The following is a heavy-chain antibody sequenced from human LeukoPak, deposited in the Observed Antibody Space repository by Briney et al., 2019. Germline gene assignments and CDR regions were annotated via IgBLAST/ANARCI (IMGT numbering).Heavy chain of an antibody. CDR1: GGSISSSNW. D-gene: IGHD4-17*01. V-gene: IGHV4-4*02. Sequence: PSGTLSLTCAVSGGSISSSNWWSWVRQPPGKGLEWIGEIYHSGSTNYNPSLKSRVTISVDTSKNQFSLKLSSVTAADTAVYYCASYMTTVTTQGWFDPWGQGTLVTVSS. CDR3: ASYMTTVTTQGWFDP. CDR2: IYHSGST. J-gene: IGHJ5*02.